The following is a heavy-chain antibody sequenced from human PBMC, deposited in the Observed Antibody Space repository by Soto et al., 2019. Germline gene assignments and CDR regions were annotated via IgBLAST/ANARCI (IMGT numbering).Heavy chain of an antibody. CDR3: AKDRASSWDLYYYYGMDV. J-gene: IGHJ6*02. CDR2: ISGSGGST. D-gene: IGHD6-13*01. V-gene: IGHV3-23*01. Sequence: RRSLRLSCAASGFTYRSNPLNCVRQSPVKGLEWVSAISGSGGSTYYADSVKGRFTISRDNSKNTLYLQMNSLRAEDTAVYYCAKDRASSWDLYYYYGMDVWGQGTTVTVSS. CDR1: GFTYRSNP.